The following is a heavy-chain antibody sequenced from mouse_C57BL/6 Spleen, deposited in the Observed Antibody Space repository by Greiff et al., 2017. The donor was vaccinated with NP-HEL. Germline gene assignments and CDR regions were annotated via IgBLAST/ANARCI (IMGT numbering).Heavy chain of an antibody. CDR1: GYTFTSYG. V-gene: IGHV1-81*01. D-gene: IGHD1-1*01. CDR3: ARSHYGSSYVYY. J-gene: IGHJ2*01. Sequence: VKLQESGAELARPGASVKLSCKASGYTFTSYGISWVKQRTGQGLEWIGEIYPRSGNTYYNEKFKGKATLTADKSSSTAYMELRSLTSEDSAVYFCARSHYGSSYVYYWGQGTTLTVSS. CDR2: IYPRSGNT.